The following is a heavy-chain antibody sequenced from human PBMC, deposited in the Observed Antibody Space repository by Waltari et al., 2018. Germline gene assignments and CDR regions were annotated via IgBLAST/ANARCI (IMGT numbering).Heavy chain of an antibody. V-gene: IGHV3-30*03. CDR1: GLTFSSYG. Sequence: QVQLVESGGGVVQPGRSLRLSCAASGLTFSSYGMHWVRQAPGKCLEGVAFISDDRNYIYDADSGKGRFTISRDNSKNTVFLQMNSLKSEYTAVYYCARRGWEILRGFDYWGQGTLVTVSS. J-gene: IGHJ4*02. D-gene: IGHD1-26*01. CDR3: ARRGWEILRGFDY. CDR2: ISDDRNYI.